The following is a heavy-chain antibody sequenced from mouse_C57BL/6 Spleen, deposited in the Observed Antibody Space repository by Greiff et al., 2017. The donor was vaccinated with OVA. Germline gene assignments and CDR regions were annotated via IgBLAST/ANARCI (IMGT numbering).Heavy chain of an antibody. D-gene: IGHD3-2*01. V-gene: IGHV5-16*01. Sequence: EVMLVESEGGLVQPGSSMKLSCTASGFTFSDYYMAWVRQVPEKGLEWVANINYDGSSTYYLDSLKSRFIISRDNAKNILYLQMSSLKSEDTATYYCARRRKDSSFDYWGQGTTLTVSS. CDR3: ARRRKDSSFDY. CDR1: GFTFSDYY. CDR2: INYDGSST. J-gene: IGHJ2*01.